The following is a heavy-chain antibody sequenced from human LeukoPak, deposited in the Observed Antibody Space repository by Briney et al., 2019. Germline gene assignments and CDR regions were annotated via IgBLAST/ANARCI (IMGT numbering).Heavy chain of an antibody. V-gene: IGHV3-53*01. D-gene: IGHD3-16*01. Sequence: PGGSLRLSCAASGLTFSDNYMSWVRRAPGKGLEWVSVIYSTGTTYYADSVKGRFTISRDISKNTLYLQMNSLTAADTAVYYCARDLGYDYVWGEGNLYDYWGQGILVTVSS. CDR3: ARDLGYDYVWGEGNLYDY. CDR1: GLTFSDNY. J-gene: IGHJ4*02. CDR2: IYSTGTT.